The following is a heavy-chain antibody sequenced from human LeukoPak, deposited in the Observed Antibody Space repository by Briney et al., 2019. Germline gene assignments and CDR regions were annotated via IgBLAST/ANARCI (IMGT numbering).Heavy chain of an antibody. CDR2: INPNSGGT. Sequence: ASVKVSCKASGYTFTGYYMHWVRQAPGQGLEWMGWINPNSGGTNYAQKFQGRVTMTRDTSISTAYMELSRLRSDDTAVYYCARDERVFGVVISNWFDPWGQGTLVTVSS. CDR1: GYTFTGYY. D-gene: IGHD3-3*01. CDR3: ARDERVFGVVISNWFDP. V-gene: IGHV1-2*02. J-gene: IGHJ5*02.